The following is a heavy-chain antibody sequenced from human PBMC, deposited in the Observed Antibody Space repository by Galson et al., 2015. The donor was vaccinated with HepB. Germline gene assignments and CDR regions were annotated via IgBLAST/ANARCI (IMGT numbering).Heavy chain of an antibody. V-gene: IGHV3-23*01. CDR3: AKVKGFRGIVGATNEYYFDY. Sequence: SLRLSCAASGFTFSSYAMSWVRQAPGKGLEWVSAISGSGGSTYYADSVKGRFTISRDNSKNTLYLQINSLRAEDTAVYYCAKVKGFRGIVGATNEYYFDYWGQGTLVTVSS. CDR2: ISGSGGST. D-gene: IGHD1-26*01. CDR1: GFTFSSYA. J-gene: IGHJ4*02.